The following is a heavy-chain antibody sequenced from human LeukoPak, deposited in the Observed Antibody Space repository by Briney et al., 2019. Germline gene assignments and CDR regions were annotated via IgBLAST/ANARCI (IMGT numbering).Heavy chain of an antibody. J-gene: IGHJ4*02. D-gene: IGHD1-26*01. Sequence: GGSLRLSCAASEFTFSSYSMNWVRQAPGKGLEWVSSISSRSSFIYYADSVKGRFTISRDNAKNSLYLQMNSLRAEDTAVYYCARSYGWELPGAEAYYFDYWGQGTLVTVSS. CDR1: EFTFSSYS. CDR3: ARSYGWELPGAEAYYFDY. V-gene: IGHV3-21*01. CDR2: ISSRSSFI.